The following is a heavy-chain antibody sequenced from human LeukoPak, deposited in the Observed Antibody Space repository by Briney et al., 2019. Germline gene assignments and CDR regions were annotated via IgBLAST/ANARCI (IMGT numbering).Heavy chain of an antibody. Sequence: GGSPRLSCAASGFTFSSYSMNWVRQAPGKGLEWVSSISSSSSYIYYADSVKGRFTISRDNAKNSLYLQMNSLRAEDTAVYYCARTFGIAAAGRGINYWGQGTLVTVTS. J-gene: IGHJ4*02. CDR1: GFTFSSYS. D-gene: IGHD6-13*01. CDR3: ARTFGIAAAGRGINY. V-gene: IGHV3-21*01. CDR2: ISSSSSYI.